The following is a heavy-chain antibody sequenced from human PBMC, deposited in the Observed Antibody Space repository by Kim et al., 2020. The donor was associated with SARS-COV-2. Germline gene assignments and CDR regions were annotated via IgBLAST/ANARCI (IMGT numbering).Heavy chain of an antibody. CDR2: INHSGST. J-gene: IGHJ4*02. CDR1: GGSFSGYY. V-gene: IGHV4-34*01. CDR3: ARRRYDDFWSGRTGLDY. D-gene: IGHD3-3*01. Sequence: SETLSLTCAVYGGSFSGYYWSWIRQPPGKGLEWIGEINHSGSTNYNPSLKSRVTISVDTAKNQSSLKLSPVTAADTAVYYCARRRYDDFWSGRTGLDYWGQGTLVTVSS.